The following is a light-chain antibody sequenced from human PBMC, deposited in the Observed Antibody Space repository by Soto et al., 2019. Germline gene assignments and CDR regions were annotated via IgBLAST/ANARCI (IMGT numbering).Light chain of an antibody. V-gene: IGKV3-15*01. CDR3: QQYKDWPPYT. Sequence: EIVMTQSPVTLSVSPGGRATLSCRASQSVSSALAWYQQKPCQSPRLLIYAASTMATGVPARFSGIWYGTDFNLNIISLQSEDFAVYYCQQYKDWPPYTFGQGTKLEIK. CDR2: AAS. J-gene: IGKJ2*01. CDR1: QSVSSA.